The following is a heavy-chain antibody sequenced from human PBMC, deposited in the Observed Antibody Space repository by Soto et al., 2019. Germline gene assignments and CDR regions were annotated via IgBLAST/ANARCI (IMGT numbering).Heavy chain of an antibody. J-gene: IGHJ4*02. V-gene: IGHV4-31*03. CDR3: ARSFGVVTKFDY. CDR1: GDSVNSGGYY. CDR2: IYYSGST. D-gene: IGHD3-3*01. Sequence: PSESMSLRCTVSGDSVNSGGYYWSWIRQHPGKGLEWIGYIYYSGSTYYNPSLKSRVTISVDTSKNQFSLKLSSVTAADTAVYYCARSFGVVTKFDYWGQGTLVTVSS.